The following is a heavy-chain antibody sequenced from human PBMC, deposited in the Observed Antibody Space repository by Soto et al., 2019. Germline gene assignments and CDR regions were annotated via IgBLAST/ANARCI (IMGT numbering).Heavy chain of an antibody. Sequence: QVQLVESGGGVPRPGGSLRLSCVGCGFVFARYGIQWIRQAPGKGLEWVAIISRAGSGEFFADSGEGRFSITKDKSKNTVFLQMHSPTPDATAVYHCAKEEHQTSDVDYWGPGTPVTVST. J-gene: IGHJ4*02. CDR3: AKEEHQTSDVDY. D-gene: IGHD2-2*01. CDR2: ISRAGSGE. V-gene: IGHV3-30*18. CDR1: GFVFARYG.